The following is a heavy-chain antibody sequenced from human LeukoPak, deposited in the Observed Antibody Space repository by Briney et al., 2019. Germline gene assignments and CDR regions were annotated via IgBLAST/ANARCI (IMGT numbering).Heavy chain of an antibody. V-gene: IGHV4-38-2*02. CDR2: VYHSGSA. J-gene: IGHJ2*01. D-gene: IGHD7-27*01. CDR3: AKMGAQNWGSFLRYFDI. Sequence: SETLSLTCSLSGYSISRGYYWGWIRQSPGKGLEWIGSVYHSGSAYYNPSLKSRVTISVETPKNQFSLKLSSVTAADTAVYYCAKMGAQNWGSFLRYFDIWGRGTLVTVSS. CDR1: GYSISRGYY.